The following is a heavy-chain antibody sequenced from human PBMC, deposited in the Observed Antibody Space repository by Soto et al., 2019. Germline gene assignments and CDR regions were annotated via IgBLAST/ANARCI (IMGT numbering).Heavy chain of an antibody. CDR1: GVTFSNYA. CDR2: LSGSGGTT. D-gene: IGHD3-10*01. Sequence: EVQLLESGGGLVQPGGSLRLSCTVSGVTFSNYAMNWVRQAPGKGLEWVSSLSGSGGTTYYADSVKGRFIISRDNSKNTLYLIMNSLRAEDPALYYCAKQRADYGSGADTFYFDSWGQGALVTVSS. J-gene: IGHJ4*02. V-gene: IGHV3-23*01. CDR3: AKQRADYGSGADTFYFDS.